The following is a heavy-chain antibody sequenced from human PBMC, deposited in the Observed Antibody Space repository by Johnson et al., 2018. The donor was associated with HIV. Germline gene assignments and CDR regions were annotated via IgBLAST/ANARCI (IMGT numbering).Heavy chain of an antibody. D-gene: IGHD2-21*02. V-gene: IGHV3-23*04. Sequence: VESGGGLVQPGGSLRLSCAASGFTFSSYAMSWVRQAPGKGLEWVSAISGSGGSTYYADSVKGRFTISRDNSKNTLYLQMNSLRAEDTAVYYCAKTLRSHLHIVVVTAIPRAFDIWGQGTMVTVSS. J-gene: IGHJ3*02. CDR1: GFTFSSYA. CDR3: AKTLRSHLHIVVVTAIPRAFDI. CDR2: ISGSGGST.